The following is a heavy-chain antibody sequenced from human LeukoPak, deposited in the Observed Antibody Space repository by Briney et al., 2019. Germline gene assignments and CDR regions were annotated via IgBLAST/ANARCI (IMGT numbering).Heavy chain of an antibody. V-gene: IGHV3-23*01. D-gene: IGHD5-12*01. CDR2: ISGSGGST. CDR3: AKRVQSGYDSPFDY. Sequence: GGSLRLSCAASGFTFGPYTMNWVRQAPGKGLEWVSAISGSGGSTYYADSVKGRFTISRDNSKNTLYLQMNSLRAEDTAVYYCAKRVQSGYDSPFDYWGQGTLVTVSS. CDR1: GFTFGPYT. J-gene: IGHJ4*02.